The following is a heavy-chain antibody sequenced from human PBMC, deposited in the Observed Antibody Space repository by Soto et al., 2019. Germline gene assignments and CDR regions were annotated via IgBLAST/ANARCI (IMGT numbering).Heavy chain of an antibody. J-gene: IGHJ4*02. CDR3: ARRYGGNFDN. D-gene: IGHD3-16*01. CDR1: GGSISSYY. CDR2: IYYSGST. V-gene: IGHV4-59*01. Sequence: PSETLSLTCTVSGGSISSYYWSWIRQPPGKGLEWIGYIYYSGSTNYNPSLKSRVTISVDTSKNQFSLKLSSVTAAYTAVYYCARRYGGNFDNWGEGTMVTVSS.